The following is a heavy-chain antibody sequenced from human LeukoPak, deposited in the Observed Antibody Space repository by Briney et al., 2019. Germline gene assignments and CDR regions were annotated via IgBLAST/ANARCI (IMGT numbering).Heavy chain of an antibody. D-gene: IGHD3-9*01. J-gene: IGHJ5*02. CDR1: GGSIRYYY. V-gene: IGHV4-59*01. Sequence: SETLSLTCTVSGGSIRYYYWTWLRQSPGKGLEGIGQIYYTGRTYYNPSLERRVTISLDTSRIQFSLIMTSVTAADTAMYYCARGGTYNDILSFDPWGQGTLVSVSS. CDR3: ARGGTYNDILSFDP. CDR2: IYYTGRT.